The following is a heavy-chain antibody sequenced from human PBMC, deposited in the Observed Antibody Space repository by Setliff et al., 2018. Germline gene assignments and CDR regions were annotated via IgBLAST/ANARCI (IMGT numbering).Heavy chain of an antibody. CDR3: ARTGTYRYFDY. V-gene: IGHV4-39*01. CDR1: GFSINSGTHF. J-gene: IGHJ4*02. D-gene: IGHD1-1*01. Sequence: SETLSLTCTVSGFSINSGTHFWGWIRQPPGKGLEWIGRIHYSGNTNYNASLKSRVIISVDTAQNQFSLSLSSVTAADTAVYYCARTGTYRYFDYWGQGTLVTVSS. CDR2: IHYSGNT.